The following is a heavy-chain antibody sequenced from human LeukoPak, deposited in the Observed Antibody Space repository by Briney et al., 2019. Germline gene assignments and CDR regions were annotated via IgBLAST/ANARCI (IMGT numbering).Heavy chain of an antibody. J-gene: IGHJ4*02. CDR3: ARGSTGWTYFDY. CDR1: GLTFSSYA. V-gene: IGHV3-30-3*01. D-gene: IGHD6-19*01. Sequence: PGGSLRLSCAASGLTFSSYAMHWVRQAPGKGLEWVAVISYDGSNKYYADSVKGRFTISRDNSKNTLYLQMNSLRAEDTAVYYCARGSTGWTYFDYWGQGTLVTVSS. CDR2: ISYDGSNK.